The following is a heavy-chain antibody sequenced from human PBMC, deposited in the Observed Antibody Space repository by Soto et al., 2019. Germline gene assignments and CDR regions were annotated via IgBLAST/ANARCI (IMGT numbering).Heavy chain of an antibody. Sequence: EVQLLESGGGLVQPGGSLRLSCAASGFTFTTYAMSWVRQAPGKGLEWVSAISGSAGSTYYADSVKGRFTISRDNSTNTLSLQMNSLRAEDTAVYYCAKNWDTTFSSSSHWGQGTLVSVSS. CDR1: GFTFTTYA. CDR3: AKNWDTTFSSSSH. CDR2: ISGSAGST. D-gene: IGHD6-6*01. V-gene: IGHV3-23*01. J-gene: IGHJ4*02.